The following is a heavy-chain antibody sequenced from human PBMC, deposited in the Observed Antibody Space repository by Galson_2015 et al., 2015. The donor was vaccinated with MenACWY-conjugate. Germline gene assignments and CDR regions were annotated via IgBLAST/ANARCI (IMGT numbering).Heavy chain of an antibody. CDR1: GFTFSTYA. CDR3: AKADKQTCYGATCYYFDS. D-gene: IGHD4/OR15-4a*01. Sequence: SLRLSCAASGFTFSTYAISWVRRAPGKGLEWVSTISGVIGTTSQADSVKGRFTISRDDSKNTLYLQMTNLRAEDTALYICAKADKQTCYGATCYYFDSWGQGTLVTVSS. CDR2: ISGVIGTT. J-gene: IGHJ4*02. V-gene: IGHV3-23*01.